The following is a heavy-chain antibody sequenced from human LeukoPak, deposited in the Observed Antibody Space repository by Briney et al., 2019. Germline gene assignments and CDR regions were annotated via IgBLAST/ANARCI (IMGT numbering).Heavy chain of an antibody. CDR1: GFTVSSNY. D-gene: IGHD6-19*01. Sequence: GGSLKLSCAASGFTVSSNYMSWVRQPPGKGLEWVSVIYTVGNTDYADSVKGRFTISRDNSKNTLYLQMNSLRAEDTAVYYCARDGSGSDAFDIWGQGTMVTVSS. CDR3: ARDGSGSDAFDI. CDR2: IYTVGNT. J-gene: IGHJ3*02. V-gene: IGHV3-66*01.